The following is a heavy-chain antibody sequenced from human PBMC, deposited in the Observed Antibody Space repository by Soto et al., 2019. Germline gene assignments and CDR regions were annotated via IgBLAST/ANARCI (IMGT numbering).Heavy chain of an antibody. CDR2: ISWNSGSI. J-gene: IGHJ4*02. V-gene: IGHV3-9*01. Sequence: EVQLVESGGGLVQSGRSLRLSCAASGFTFDDYAMHWVRQAPGKGLEWVSGISWNSGSIGYADSVKGRFTISRDNAKNSLYLQMNSLRAEDTALYYCAKDRGLVLSFCFDYWGQGTLVTVSS. CDR1: GFTFDDYA. CDR3: AKDRGLVLSFCFDY. D-gene: IGHD6-19*01.